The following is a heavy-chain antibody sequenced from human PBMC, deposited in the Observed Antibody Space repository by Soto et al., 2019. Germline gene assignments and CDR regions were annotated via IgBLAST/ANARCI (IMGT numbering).Heavy chain of an antibody. CDR1: GFTFCSHA. CDR3: AKDLRSGYLKSLVLSEAFGPFDY. CDR2: ISGSGGRT. V-gene: IGHV3-23*01. J-gene: IGHJ4*02. D-gene: IGHD3-3*01. Sequence: SGGSLRLSCAASGFTFCSHALSWVRPAPGEGLEWVSAISGSGGRTYYADSVKGRVTISRDKSKKTPFLQMKSPRAEDTAVYYCAKDLRSGYLKSLVLSEAFGPFDYWGQGTLVTVSS.